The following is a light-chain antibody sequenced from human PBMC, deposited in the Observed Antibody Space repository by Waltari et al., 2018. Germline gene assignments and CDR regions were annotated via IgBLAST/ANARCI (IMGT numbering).Light chain of an antibody. V-gene: IGLV1-47*01. CDR3: SAWDDKLSAYV. J-gene: IGLJ1*01. CDR1: SSNIGSDY. CDR2: RNN. Sequence: QSVLTQPPSASGTPGQTVTISCSGSSSNIGSDYVYWYQQLPGTAPKLLMHRNNQRPSGVPDRFSGSKSGTSASLAISGLRSEDEADYYCSAWDDKLSAYVFGTGTKVTVL.